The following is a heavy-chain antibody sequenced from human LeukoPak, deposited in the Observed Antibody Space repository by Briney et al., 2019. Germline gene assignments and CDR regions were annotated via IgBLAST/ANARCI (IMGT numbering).Heavy chain of an antibody. J-gene: IGHJ3*02. CDR2: IIPIFGTA. CDR3: ARAGVVVVAATDHDAFDI. D-gene: IGHD2-15*01. CDR1: GGTFSSYA. Sequence: ASVKVSCKASGGTFSSYAISWVRQAPGQGLEWMGGIIPIFGTANYAQKFQGRVTITADKSTSKAYMELNSLRSEDTAVYYCARAGVVVVAATDHDAFDIWGQGTMVTVSS. V-gene: IGHV1-69*06.